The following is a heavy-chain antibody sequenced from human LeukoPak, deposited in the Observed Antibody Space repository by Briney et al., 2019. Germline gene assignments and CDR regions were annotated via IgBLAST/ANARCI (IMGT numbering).Heavy chain of an antibody. CDR3: AKDYFDL. CDR2: ISWNSGSI. CDR1: GFTFDDYA. J-gene: IGHJ2*01. Sequence: GGSLRLSCAASGFTFDDYAMHWVRQAPGKGLEWVSGISWNSGSIGYADSVKGRFTISRDNAKNSLYLQMNSLRAEDTALYYCAKDYFDLWGRGTLVTVSS. V-gene: IGHV3-9*01.